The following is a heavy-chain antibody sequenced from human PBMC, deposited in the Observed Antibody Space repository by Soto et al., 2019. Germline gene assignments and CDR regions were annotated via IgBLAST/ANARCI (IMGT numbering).Heavy chain of an antibody. J-gene: IGHJ4*02. V-gene: IGHV1-46*01. Sequence: ASVKVSCKASGYTFTSYYMHWVRQAPGQGLEWMGIINPSGGSTSYAQKFQGRVTMTRDTSTSTVYMELSSLRSEDTAVYYCARRQDSGTYYKSLDYWGQGTLVTVSS. CDR2: INPSGGST. CDR3: ARRQDSGTYYKSLDY. D-gene: IGHD3-10*01. CDR1: GYTFTSYY.